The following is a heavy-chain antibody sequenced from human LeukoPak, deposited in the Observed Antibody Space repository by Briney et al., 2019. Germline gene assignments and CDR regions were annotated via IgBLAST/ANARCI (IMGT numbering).Heavy chain of an antibody. D-gene: IGHD4/OR15-4a*01. CDR1: GFTLRSNG. J-gene: IGHJ4*02. CDR3: AKGGPNYVSSYYFDY. V-gene: IGHV3-30*02. Sequence: GGSLSLSCEAPGFTLRSNGMNWVRQAPGKGLEWVEVILSDGSKEFYTDSVKGRFTISRDNSKNTLYLQMTSLRAEDTAVYYCAKGGPNYVSSYYFDYWGQGTLVPVSS. CDR2: ILSDGSKE.